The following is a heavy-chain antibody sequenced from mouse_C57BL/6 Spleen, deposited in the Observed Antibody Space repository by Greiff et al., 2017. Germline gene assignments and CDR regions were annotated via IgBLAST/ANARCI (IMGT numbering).Heavy chain of an antibody. V-gene: IGHV1-22*01. CDR3: ARGGLTTVVAPFDY. CDR2: INPNNGGT. D-gene: IGHD1-1*01. CDR1: GYTFTDYN. Sequence: VQLKESGPELVKPGASVKMSCKASGYTFTDYNMHWVKQSHGKSLEWIGYINPNNGGTSYNQKFKGKATLTVNKSSSTAYMELRSLTSEDSAVYYCARGGLTTVVAPFDYWGQGTTLTVSS. J-gene: IGHJ2*01.